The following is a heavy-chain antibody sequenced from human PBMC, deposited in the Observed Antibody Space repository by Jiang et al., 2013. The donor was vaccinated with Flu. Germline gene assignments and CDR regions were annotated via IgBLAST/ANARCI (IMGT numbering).Heavy chain of an antibody. J-gene: IGHJ4*02. V-gene: IGHV3-23*01. CDR2: ISGSGGST. CDR3: AKVPFAYDILTGYPYYFDY. Sequence: VQLLESGGGLVQPGGSLRLSCAASGFTFSSYAMSWVRQAPGKGLEWVSAISGSGGSTYYADSVKGRFTISRDNSKNTLYLQMNSLRAEDMAVYYCAKVPFAYDILTGYPYYFDYWGQGTLVTVSS. D-gene: IGHD3-9*01. CDR1: GFTFSSYA.